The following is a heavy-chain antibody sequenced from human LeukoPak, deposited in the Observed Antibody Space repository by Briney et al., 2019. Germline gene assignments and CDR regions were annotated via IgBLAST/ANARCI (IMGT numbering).Heavy chain of an antibody. CDR1: GFTFSSYS. V-gene: IGHV3-21*04. J-gene: IGHJ1*01. D-gene: IGHD2-15*01. CDR2: ISSSSSYT. Sequence: GGSLRLSCAASGFTFSSYSMNWVRQAPGKGLEWVSSISSSSSYTYYADSVKGRFTISRDNSKNTLYLQMNSLKAEDTAIYYCARAQDYCSGSTCYGYFQYWGQGTLVTVSS. CDR3: ARAQDYCSGSTCYGYFQY.